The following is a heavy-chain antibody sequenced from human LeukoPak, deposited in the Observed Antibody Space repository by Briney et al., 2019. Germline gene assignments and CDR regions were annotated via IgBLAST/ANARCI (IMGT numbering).Heavy chain of an antibody. D-gene: IGHD3-10*01. CDR3: ARDLRGLGDFFDY. CDR2: INPDSGDT. V-gene: IGHV1-2*02. J-gene: IGHJ4*02. CDR1: GYTFTGYY. Sequence: GASVTVSCKASGYTFTGYYMHWVRQAPGQGLEWMGYINPDSGDTYYAQKFQGRVTMTRDTSIGTAYMDLSSLRSDDTAVYYCARDLRGLGDFFDYWGQGTLATVSS.